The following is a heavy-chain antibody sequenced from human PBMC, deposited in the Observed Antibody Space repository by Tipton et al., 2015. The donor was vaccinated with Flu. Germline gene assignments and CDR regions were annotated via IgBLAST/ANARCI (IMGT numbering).Heavy chain of an antibody. CDR3: AREQYRAYDSSGYFFDY. D-gene: IGHD3-22*01. J-gene: IGHJ4*02. CDR1: GFTFSSYW. CDR2: IKQDGSEK. Sequence: SLRLSCAASGFTFSSYWMSWVRQASGKGLEWVANIKQDGSEKYYVDSVKGRFTISRDNAKNSLYLQMNSLRAEDTAVYYCAREQYRAYDSSGYFFDYWGQGTLVTVSA. V-gene: IGHV3-7*01.